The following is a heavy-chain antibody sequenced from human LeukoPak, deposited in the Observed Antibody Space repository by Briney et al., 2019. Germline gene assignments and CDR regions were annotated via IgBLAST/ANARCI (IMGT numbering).Heavy chain of an antibody. V-gene: IGHV3-7*01. CDR3: SGRDSSRSPRAY. J-gene: IGHJ4*02. Sequence: GGSLRLSCAASGLTFTDFWMNWVRPAPGRWLEWLANINPYGTEKYYVDSVKGRFAISRDNAKNEVYLEMNSLRAEDTGVYYCSGRDSSRSPRAYWGQGALVSVSS. CDR2: INPYGTEK. D-gene: IGHD2-2*01. CDR1: GLTFTDFW.